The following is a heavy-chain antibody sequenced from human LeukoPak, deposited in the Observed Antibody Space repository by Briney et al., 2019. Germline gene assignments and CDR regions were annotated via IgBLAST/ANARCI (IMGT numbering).Heavy chain of an antibody. CDR3: ARDCEVYCSGGSCYTYYYYYGMDV. V-gene: IGHV3-30-3*01. CDR2: ISYDGSNK. D-gene: IGHD2-15*01. J-gene: IGHJ6*02. CDR1: GFTFSSYA. Sequence: QSGGSLRLSCAASGFTFSSYAMHWVRQAPGKGLEWVSVISYDGSNKDYADSVKGRFTISRDNSKNTLYLQMNSLRAEDTAVYDCARDCEVYCSGGSCYTYYYYYGMDVWGQGTTVTVSS.